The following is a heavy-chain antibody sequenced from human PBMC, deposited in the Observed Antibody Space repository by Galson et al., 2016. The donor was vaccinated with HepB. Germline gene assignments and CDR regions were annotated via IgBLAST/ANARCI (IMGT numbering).Heavy chain of an antibody. D-gene: IGHD1-1*01. CDR1: GDSFATYD. CDR2: MNPYTGDT. V-gene: IGHV1-8*02. CDR3: ATRSDDCNDVAIY. J-gene: IGHJ4*02. Sequence: SVKVSCKASGDSFATYDFYWLRQATGQGLEWIGWMNPYTGDTAYVQRLQGRVTMTADASISTAYMELRSLRSDDTAVYYCATRSDDCNDVAIYWGQGTLVTASS.